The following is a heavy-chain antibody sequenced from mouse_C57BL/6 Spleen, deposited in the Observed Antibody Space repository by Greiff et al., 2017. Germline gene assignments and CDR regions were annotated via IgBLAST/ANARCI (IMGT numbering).Heavy chain of an antibody. D-gene: IGHD1-1*01. J-gene: IGHJ4*01. Sequence: QVQLQQSGPGLVAPSQSLSITCTVSGFSLTSYAISWVRQPPGKGLEWLGVIWTGGGTNYNSALKSRLSISKDNSKSQVFLKMNSLQTDDTARYYCARNRDYGSSSCAMDYWGQGTSVTVSS. V-gene: IGHV2-9-1*01. CDR2: IWTGGGT. CDR1: GFSLTSYA. CDR3: ARNRDYGSSSCAMDY.